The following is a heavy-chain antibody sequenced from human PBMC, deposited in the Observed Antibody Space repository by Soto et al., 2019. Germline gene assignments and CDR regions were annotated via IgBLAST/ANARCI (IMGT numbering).Heavy chain of an antibody. V-gene: IGHV3-23*01. J-gene: IGHJ6*02. Sequence: PGGSLRLSCAASGFTFSSYAMSWVRQAPGKGLEWVSAISGSGGSTYYADSVKGRFTISRDNSKNTLYLQMNSLRAEDTAVYYCATTPLLAYYYGMDVWGQGTTVTVSS. CDR1: GFTFSSYA. D-gene: IGHD3-3*02. CDR2: ISGSGGST. CDR3: ATTPLLAYYYGMDV.